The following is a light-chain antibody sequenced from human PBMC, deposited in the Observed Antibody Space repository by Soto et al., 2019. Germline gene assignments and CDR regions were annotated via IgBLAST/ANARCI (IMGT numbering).Light chain of an antibody. CDR2: TAS. J-gene: IGKJ2*01. CDR1: QSISTY. V-gene: IGKV1-39*01. Sequence: DIQMTQSPSSLSASLGDRVTITCRVSQSISTYLNWYQQKPGKAPKLLIYTASTFQSGVPSRFSGSGSGTDFTLTISSLQPEDFATYYCQQSYSFPYTFGQGTKVEI. CDR3: QQSYSFPYT.